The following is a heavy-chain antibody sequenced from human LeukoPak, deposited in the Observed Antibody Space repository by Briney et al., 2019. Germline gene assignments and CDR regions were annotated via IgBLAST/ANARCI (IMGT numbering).Heavy chain of an antibody. Sequence: GASVKVSCKASGYTFTGYYMHWVRQAPGQGLAWMGWINPNSGGTNHAQKFQGRVTMTRDTSISTAYMELSRLRSDDTAVYYCARDRKRTIGYCSGGSCYPNWFDPWGQGTLVTVSS. CDR1: GYTFTGYY. CDR3: ARDRKRTIGYCSGGSCYPNWFDP. V-gene: IGHV1-2*02. CDR2: INPNSGGT. J-gene: IGHJ5*02. D-gene: IGHD2-15*01.